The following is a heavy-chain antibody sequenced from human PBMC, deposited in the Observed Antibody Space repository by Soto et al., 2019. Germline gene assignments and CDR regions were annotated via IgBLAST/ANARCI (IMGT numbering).Heavy chain of an antibody. V-gene: IGHV3-11*01. D-gene: IGHD2-15*01. CDR1: GLTFGDYY. Sequence: PGGSLRLSCAASGLTFGDYYMSWVRQAPGKGLEWVSYISSSGSTIYYADSVKGRFTISRDNAKNSLYLQMNSLRAEDTAVYYCARAPPIVQKYWSGGSGYSRLGPFDSWGQGTMVPVAS. J-gene: IGHJ3*02. CDR2: ISSSGSTI. CDR3: ARAPPIVQKYWSGGSGYSRLGPFDS.